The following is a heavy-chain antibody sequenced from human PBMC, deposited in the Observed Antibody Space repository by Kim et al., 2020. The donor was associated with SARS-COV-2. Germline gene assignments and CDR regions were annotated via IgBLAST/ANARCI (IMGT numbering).Heavy chain of an antibody. CDR2: TYYRSKWFN. Sequence: SQTLSLTCVISGDSVSSSSSAWNWVRQSPSRGLEWLGRTYYRSKWFNEYPETVKSRITITVDPTRNQFSLQLNSVTPEDTAVYYCARKYQLLEFDYWGQGTLVTVSS. CDR1: GDSVSSSSSA. D-gene: IGHD2-2*01. J-gene: IGHJ4*02. CDR3: ARKYQLLEFDY. V-gene: IGHV6-1*01.